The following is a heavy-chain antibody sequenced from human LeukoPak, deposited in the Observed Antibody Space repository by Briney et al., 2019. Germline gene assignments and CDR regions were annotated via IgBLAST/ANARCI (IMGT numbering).Heavy chain of an antibody. D-gene: IGHD1-26*01. CDR1: GGSFSTYY. V-gene: IGHV4-34*01. J-gene: IGHJ4*02. CDR3: ASIVAAILFDY. Sequence: SETLSLTCAVYGGSFSTYYWSWIRQPPGKGPEWIGEINHRGTTNYKPSLKSRVAISVETSKNQFSLRLSSVTAADTAVYYCASIVAAILFDYWGQGTLVTVSP. CDR2: INHRGTT.